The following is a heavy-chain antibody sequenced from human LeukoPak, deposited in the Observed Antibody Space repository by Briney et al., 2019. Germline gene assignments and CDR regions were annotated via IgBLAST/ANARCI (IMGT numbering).Heavy chain of an antibody. CDR1: GGTFSSYA. CDR2: IIPIFGTA. J-gene: IGHJ6*03. Sequence: GASVKVSCKASGGTFSSYAISWVRQAPGQGFEWMGGIIPIFGTANYAQKFQGRVTITTDESTSTAYMELSSLRSEDTAVYYCARDASYLTMVRGGRYMDVWGKGTTVTVSS. CDR3: ARDASYLTMVRGGRYMDV. V-gene: IGHV1-69*05. D-gene: IGHD3-10*01.